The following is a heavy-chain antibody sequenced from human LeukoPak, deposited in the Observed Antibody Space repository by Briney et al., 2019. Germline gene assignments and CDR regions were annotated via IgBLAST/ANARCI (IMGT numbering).Heavy chain of an antibody. CDR3: ARVFDTYSMDV. CDR2: INPKSSGT. CDR1: GYTFTDYS. V-gene: IGHV1-2*02. J-gene: IGHJ6*03. Sequence: ASVKVSCKASGYTFTDYSLHWVRQAPGQGLEWMGWINPKSSGTNYAQKFQDRVTMTSDTSISTAYMELMRLRSDDTAVYYCARVFDTYSMDVWGKGTTVTVSS.